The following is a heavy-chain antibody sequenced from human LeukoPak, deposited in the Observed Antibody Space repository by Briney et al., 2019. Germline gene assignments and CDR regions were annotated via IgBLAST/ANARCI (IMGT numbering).Heavy chain of an antibody. CDR2: ISSSSSTI. V-gene: IGHV3-48*01. CDR3: ARDRGWELAYYFDY. D-gene: IGHD1-26*01. J-gene: IGHJ4*02. CDR1: GFTFSGYS. Sequence: GGSLRLSCAASGFTFSGYSMNWVRQAPGKGLEWVSYISSSSSTIYYADSVKGRFTISRDNAKNSLYLQMNSLRAEDTAVYYCARDRGWELAYYFDYWGQGTLVTVSS.